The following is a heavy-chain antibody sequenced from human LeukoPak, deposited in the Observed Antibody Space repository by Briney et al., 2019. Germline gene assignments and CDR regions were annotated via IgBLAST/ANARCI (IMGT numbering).Heavy chain of an antibody. V-gene: IGHV4-59*01. Sequence: SETLSLTCTVSGDSISSYYWSWIRQPPGKGLEWIGYIYYSGSTNYNPSPKSRVTISVDTSKNQFSLKLSSVTAADTAVYYCASRTGWGAFDYWGQGTLVTVSS. D-gene: IGHD1-14*01. CDR1: GDSISSYY. CDR2: IYYSGST. CDR3: ASRTGWGAFDY. J-gene: IGHJ4*02.